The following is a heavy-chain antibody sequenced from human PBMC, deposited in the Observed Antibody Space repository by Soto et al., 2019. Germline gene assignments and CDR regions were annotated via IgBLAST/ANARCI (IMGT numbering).Heavy chain of an antibody. J-gene: IGHJ4*02. V-gene: IGHV3-21*01. Sequence: EVQLVESGGGLVKPGGSLRLSCAASGFTFSSYSMNWVRQAPGKGLEWVSSISSSSSYIYYADSVKGRFTISRDNAKNSLYLQMNSLRAEDTAVYYCARDLNTYYDFWSGNYDYWGQGTLVTVSS. CDR3: ARDLNTYYDFWSGNYDY. CDR2: ISSSSSYI. CDR1: GFTFSSYS. D-gene: IGHD3-3*01.